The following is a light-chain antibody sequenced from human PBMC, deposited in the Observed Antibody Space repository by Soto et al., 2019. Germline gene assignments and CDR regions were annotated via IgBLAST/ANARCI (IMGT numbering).Light chain of an antibody. J-gene: IGLJ1*01. V-gene: IGLV2-23*01. CDR3: CSSAPGSTYV. CDR2: KGT. Sequence: QSALAQPACVSVSPGQSITISCTGTSSDVGAYNSVSWYQQHPHKAPQVIIYKGTQRPSGVSNRFSGSTSGNAASLTISGLQADDEADYFCCSSAPGSTYVFGSGTKVTVL. CDR1: SSDVGAYNS.